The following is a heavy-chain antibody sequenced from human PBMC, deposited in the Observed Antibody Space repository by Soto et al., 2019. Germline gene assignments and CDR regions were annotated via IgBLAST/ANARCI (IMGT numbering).Heavy chain of an antibody. Sequence: SETLSLTCTVSGGSISSYYWSWIRQPPGKGLEWIGYIYYSGSTNYNPSLKSRVTISVDTSKNQFSLKLSSVTAAGTAVYYCASFLGEIGGPDYWGQGTLVTVSS. CDR3: ASFLGEIGGPDY. V-gene: IGHV4-59*01. CDR2: IYYSGST. CDR1: GGSISSYY. J-gene: IGHJ4*02. D-gene: IGHD3-16*01.